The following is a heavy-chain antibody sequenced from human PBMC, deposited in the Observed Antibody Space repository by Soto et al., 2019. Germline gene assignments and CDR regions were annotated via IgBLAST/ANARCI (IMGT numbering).Heavy chain of an antibody. D-gene: IGHD5-18*01. CDR3: AKEIHGYTYGSDAFDI. CDR1: GFTFTTYG. J-gene: IGHJ3*02. Sequence: QVKLVESGGGVVQPGRSLRLSCAASGFTFTTYGMHWVRQGPGKGLEWVAVISYDGSNKYYADSVKGRFTISRDDSKKTLFLQMNSLRTEDTAVYYCAKEIHGYTYGSDAFDIWGQGTMVTVSS. V-gene: IGHV3-30*18. CDR2: ISYDGSNK.